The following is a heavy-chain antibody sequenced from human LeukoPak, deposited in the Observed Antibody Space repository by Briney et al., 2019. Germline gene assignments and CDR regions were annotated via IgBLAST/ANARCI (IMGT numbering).Heavy chain of an antibody. CDR3: AKYLPSELAPGDY. CDR2: ISYDGSNK. D-gene: IGHD1-1*01. CDR1: GFTFSSYG. Sequence: PGGSLRLSCAASGFTFSSYGMHWVRQAPGKGLEWVAVISYDGSNKYYADSVKGRFTISRDNSKNTLYLQMNSLRAEDTAVYYCAKYLPSELAPGDYWGQGILVTVSS. V-gene: IGHV3-30*18. J-gene: IGHJ4*02.